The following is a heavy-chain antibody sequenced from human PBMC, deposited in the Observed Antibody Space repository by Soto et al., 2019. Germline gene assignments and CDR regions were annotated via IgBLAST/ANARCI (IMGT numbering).Heavy chain of an antibody. CDR2: INAGNGNT. D-gene: IGHD5-12*01. CDR3: AKSMAGLSAYDALGS. CDR1: GYTFTSYA. V-gene: IGHV1-3*01. Sequence: GASVKVSCKASGYTFTSYAMHWVRQAPGQRLEWMGWINAGNGNTKYSQKFQGRVTITRDTSASTAYMELSSLRSEDTAVYFCAKSMAGLSAYDALGSWGQGTLVTVSS. J-gene: IGHJ5*02.